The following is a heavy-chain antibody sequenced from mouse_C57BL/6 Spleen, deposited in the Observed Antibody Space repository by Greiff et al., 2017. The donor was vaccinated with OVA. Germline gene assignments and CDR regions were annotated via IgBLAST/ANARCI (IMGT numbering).Heavy chain of an antibody. CDR1: GYSFTGSY. V-gene: IGHV1-31*01. D-gene: IGHD1-1*01. CDR2: IYPYNGVS. J-gene: IGHJ1*03. CDR3: ASEITTVVDWYFDV. Sequence: EVQLQQSGPELVKPGASVTISCKASGYSFTGSYLHWLKQSHGNILALIGYIYPYNGVSSYNQKFKGKATLTVDKSSSTAYMELRSLTSEDSAVYYCASEITTVVDWYFDVWGTGTTVTVSS.